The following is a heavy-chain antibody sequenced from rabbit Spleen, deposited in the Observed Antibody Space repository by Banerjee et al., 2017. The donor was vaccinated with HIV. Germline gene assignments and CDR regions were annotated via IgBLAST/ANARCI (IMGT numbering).Heavy chain of an antibody. V-gene: IGHV1S40*01. CDR1: GFSFSSYY. Sequence: QSLEESGGDLVKPGASLTLTCTASGFSFSSYYMCWVRQTPGKGLEWIACIAGSSSGFTYSATWAKGRFTCSKTSSTTVTLQMTSLTVADTATYFCARDSGSGAYIDGVFNLWGPCTLVTVS. CDR3: ARDSGSGAYIDGVFNL. J-gene: IGHJ4*01. CDR2: IAGSSSGFT. D-gene: IGHD1-1*01.